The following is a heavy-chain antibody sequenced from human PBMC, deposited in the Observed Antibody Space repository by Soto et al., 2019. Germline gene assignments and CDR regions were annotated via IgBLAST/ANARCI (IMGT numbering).Heavy chain of an antibody. Sequence: PGGSLRLSCAASGFTFSSYAMSWVRQALGKGLEWVSSISSSGSYTYYADSVKGRFTLSRDNSKNSLYLQMNSLRAEDTAVYYCARDASYDSSGYYFDYWGQGTLVTVSP. D-gene: IGHD3-22*01. J-gene: IGHJ4*02. V-gene: IGHV3-21*01. CDR1: GFTFSSYA. CDR2: ISSSGSYT. CDR3: ARDASYDSSGYYFDY.